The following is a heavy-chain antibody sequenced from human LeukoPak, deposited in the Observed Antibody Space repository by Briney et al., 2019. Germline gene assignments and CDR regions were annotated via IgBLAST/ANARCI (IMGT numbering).Heavy chain of an antibody. CDR1: GYTFTGYY. V-gene: IGHV1-8*02. Sequence: ASVKVSCKASGYTFTGYYMHWVRQAPGQGLEWMGWINPNSGNTGYAQKFQGRVTMTRNTSISTAYMELSSLRSEDTAVYYCARGSNYYDSSGYYYWGQGTLVTVSS. D-gene: IGHD3-22*01. J-gene: IGHJ4*02. CDR2: INPNSGNT. CDR3: ARGSNYYDSSGYYY.